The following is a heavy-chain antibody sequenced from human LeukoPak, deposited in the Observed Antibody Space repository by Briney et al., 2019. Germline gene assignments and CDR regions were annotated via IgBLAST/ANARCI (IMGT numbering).Heavy chain of an antibody. CDR1: GFTFSSYA. CDR2: ISYDGSNK. Sequence: GGSLRLSCAASGFTFSSYAMHWVRQAPGKGLEWVAVISYDGSNKYYADSVKGRFTISRDNSKNTLYLQMNSLRAEDTAVYYCARAGAFDIWGQGTMVTVSS. V-gene: IGHV3-30*04. J-gene: IGHJ3*02. CDR3: ARAGAFDI.